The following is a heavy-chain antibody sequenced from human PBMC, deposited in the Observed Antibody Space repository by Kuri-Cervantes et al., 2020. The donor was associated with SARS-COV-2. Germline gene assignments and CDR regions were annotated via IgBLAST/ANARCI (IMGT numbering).Heavy chain of an antibody. CDR1: GFTFSNFG. CDR3: ARGAAAADYFFYGMDV. J-gene: IGHJ6*02. V-gene: IGHV3-30*03. Sequence: GESLNISCAASGFTFSNFGMHWVRQAPGKGLEGVTLISYDGSDKYYADSVKGRFTISRDNSKSTLFLQMNSLRAEDTAEYYCARGAAAADYFFYGMDVWGRGTTVTVSS. D-gene: IGHD6-13*01. CDR2: ISYDGSDK.